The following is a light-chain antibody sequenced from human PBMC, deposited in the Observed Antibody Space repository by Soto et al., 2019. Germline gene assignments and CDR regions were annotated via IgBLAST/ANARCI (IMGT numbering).Light chain of an antibody. J-gene: IGKJ1*01. CDR1: QSVSSSY. CDR2: GAS. CDR3: QQYAFSPWT. V-gene: IGKV3-20*01. Sequence: EIVLTQSPGTLSLSPGERATLSCRASQSVSSSYLAWYQQKPGQAPRLLIYGASNRAAGIPDRFSGSGSGTDFTLTISRLQPEDFAVYYCQQYAFSPWTFGQGTKVEV.